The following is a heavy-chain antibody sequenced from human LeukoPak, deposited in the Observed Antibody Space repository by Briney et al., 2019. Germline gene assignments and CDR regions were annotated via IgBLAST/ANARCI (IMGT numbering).Heavy chain of an antibody. V-gene: IGHV4-59*13. Sequence: SETLSLTCTVSGGSISSYYWSCIRQPPGKGLEWIGYIYYSGSTNYNPSLKSRVTISVDTSKNQFSLKLSSVTAADTAVYYCARGSLLGWFDPWGQGTLVTVSS. CDR3: ARGSLLGWFDP. J-gene: IGHJ5*02. CDR2: IYYSGST. D-gene: IGHD2-21*01. CDR1: GGSISSYY.